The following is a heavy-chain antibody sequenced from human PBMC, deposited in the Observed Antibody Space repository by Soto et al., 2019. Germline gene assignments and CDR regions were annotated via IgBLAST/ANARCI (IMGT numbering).Heavy chain of an antibody. J-gene: IGHJ6*02. CDR1: GFTFSSYS. CDR2: ISSSSSTI. CDR3: ARDYHHSYGLHYYYYYGMDV. D-gene: IGHD5-18*01. V-gene: IGHV3-48*01. Sequence: EVQLVESGGGLVQPGGSLRLSCAASGFTFSSYSMNWVRQAPGKGLEWVSYISSSSSTIYYADSVKGRFTISRDNAKNSLYLQMNSLRAEDTAVYYCARDYHHSYGLHYYYYYGMDVWGQGTTVTVSS.